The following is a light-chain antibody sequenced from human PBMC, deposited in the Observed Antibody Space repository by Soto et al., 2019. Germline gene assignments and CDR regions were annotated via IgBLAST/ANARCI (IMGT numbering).Light chain of an antibody. Sequence: PSASGTSGQKFTISCSGSSSNIVSNPVNWYQQLPGTAPKLVIDSNNQRPSGVPDRCSGSKSGTSASLAISVLQSEHEADYYCEAWDDSLNGYVVFGAGTKVTVL. V-gene: IGLV1-44*01. CDR1: SSNIVSNP. J-gene: IGLJ2*01. CDR2: SNN. CDR3: EAWDDSLNGYVV.